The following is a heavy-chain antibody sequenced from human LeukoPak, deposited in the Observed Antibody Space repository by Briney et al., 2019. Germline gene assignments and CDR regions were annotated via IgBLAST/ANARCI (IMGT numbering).Heavy chain of an antibody. J-gene: IGHJ4*02. D-gene: IGHD3-16*02. Sequence: GGSLRLSCAAAGLTVSSNYMSWARQAPGKGLEWVSAISGSGGSTYYADSVKGRFTISRDNSKNTLYLQMNSLRAEDTAVYYCAKSYVWGSYRPPFDYWGQGTLVTVSS. CDR3: AKSYVWGSYRPPFDY. CDR1: GLTVSSNY. CDR2: ISGSGGST. V-gene: IGHV3-23*01.